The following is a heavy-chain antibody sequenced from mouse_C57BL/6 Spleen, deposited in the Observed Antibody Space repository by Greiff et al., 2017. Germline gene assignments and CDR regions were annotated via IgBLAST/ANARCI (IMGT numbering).Heavy chain of an antibody. CDR3: ARDGSLDY. CDR1: GYTFTSYW. D-gene: IGHD1-1*01. V-gene: IGHV1-69*01. CDR2: IDPSDSST. Sequence: QVQLQQPGAELVMPGASVKLSCKASGYTFTSYWMHWVKQRPGQGLEWIGEIDPSDSSTTSNQKFKGKSTLTVDKSSSTAYMQLSSLTSEDSAVYYCARDGSLDYWGQGTTLTVSS. J-gene: IGHJ2*01.